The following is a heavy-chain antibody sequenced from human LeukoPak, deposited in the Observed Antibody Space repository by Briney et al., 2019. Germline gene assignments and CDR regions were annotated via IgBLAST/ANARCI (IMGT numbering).Heavy chain of an antibody. D-gene: IGHD3-16*01. Sequence: GGSLRLSCAASGFTFSSYDMHWVRQAPGKGLEWVAFIRYDGSNKYYADSVKGRFTISRDNSKNTLYLQMNSLRAEDTAVYYCARAMVRLGESSNPFDYWGQGTLITVSS. CDR3: ARAMVRLGESSNPFDY. J-gene: IGHJ4*02. CDR2: IRYDGSNK. CDR1: GFTFSSYD. V-gene: IGHV3-30*02.